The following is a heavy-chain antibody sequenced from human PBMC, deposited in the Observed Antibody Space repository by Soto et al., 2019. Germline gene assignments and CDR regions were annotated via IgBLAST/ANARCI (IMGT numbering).Heavy chain of an antibody. J-gene: IGHJ4*02. V-gene: IGHV4-59*01. CDR1: GGSISSYY. D-gene: IGHD3-22*01. CDR3: ARAREDYYYDSSGYYNDY. CDR2: IYYSGST. Sequence: SSETLSLTCTVSGGSISSYYWSRIRQPPGKGLEWIGYIYYSGSTNYNPSLKSRVTISVDTSKNQFSLKLSSVTAADTAVYYCARAREDYYYDSSGYYNDYWGQGTLVTVSS.